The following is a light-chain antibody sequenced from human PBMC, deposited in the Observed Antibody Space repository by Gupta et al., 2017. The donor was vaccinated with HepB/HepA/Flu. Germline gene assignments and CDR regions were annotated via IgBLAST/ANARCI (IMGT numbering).Light chain of an antibody. CDR2: DAS. CDR1: QSISSY. Sequence: IQMTPSPSSLSASVGDRVTITCRASQSISSYLHWYQQKPGKAPKLLIYDASSWQSGVPSRFSGSGSGTDFTLTISRRQPEDFANYYCQQSDSTLWTFGQGTKVEIK. J-gene: IGKJ1*01. V-gene: IGKV1-39*01. CDR3: QQSDSTLWT.